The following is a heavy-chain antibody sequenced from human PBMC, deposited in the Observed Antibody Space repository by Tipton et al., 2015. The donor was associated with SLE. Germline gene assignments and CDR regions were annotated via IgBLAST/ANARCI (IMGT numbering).Heavy chain of an antibody. V-gene: IGHV3-7*01. D-gene: IGHD4-11*01. J-gene: IGHJ6*03. Sequence: SLRLSCAASGFIFSSSWMTWVRQAPGKGLEWVAYIKQDGSEKYYVDSVKGRFTISRDNAKNSLYLQMNSLRAEDTAVYYCARDDYSIAYYYYMDVWGKGTTGTVSS. CDR2: IKQDGSEK. CDR3: ARDDYSIAYYYYMDV. CDR1: GFIFSSSW.